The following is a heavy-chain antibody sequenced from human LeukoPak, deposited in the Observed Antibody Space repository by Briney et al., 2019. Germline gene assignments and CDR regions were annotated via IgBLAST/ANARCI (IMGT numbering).Heavy chain of an antibody. CDR2: IWYDGSNK. CDR3: AKPPHYDILTGYAYYYYGMDV. D-gene: IGHD3-9*01. J-gene: IGHJ6*02. CDR1: GFTFSSYG. V-gene: IGHV3-33*06. Sequence: SGGSLRLSCAASGFTFSSYGMHWVRQAPGKGLEWVAVIWYDGSNKYYADSVKGRFTISRDNSKNTLYLQMNSLRAEDTAVYYCAKPPHYDILTGYAYYYYGMDVWGQGTTVTVSS.